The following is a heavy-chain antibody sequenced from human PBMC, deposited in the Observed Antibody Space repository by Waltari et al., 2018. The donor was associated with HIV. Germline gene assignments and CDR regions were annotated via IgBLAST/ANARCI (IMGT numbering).Heavy chain of an antibody. CDR3: TTLWYSYDSTDY. J-gene: IGHJ4*02. CDR2: IKSGAEGGKT. CDR1: GITFRNAW. D-gene: IGHD3-22*01. V-gene: IGHV3-15*01. Sequence: EVQLVESGGGLVKHGGSLRRSCAASGITFRNAWMSWVRQAPGKGLEWVGRIKSGAEGGKTDYAAAVKGRFTISRDDSKHTLYLQMDSLKTEDTAVYYCTTLWYSYDSTDYWGQGTLVTVSS.